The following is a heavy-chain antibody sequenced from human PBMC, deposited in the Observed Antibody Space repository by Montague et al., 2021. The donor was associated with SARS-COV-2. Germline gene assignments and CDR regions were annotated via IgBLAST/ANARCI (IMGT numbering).Heavy chain of an antibody. V-gene: IGHV4-31*03. CDR1: GGSISSGGYY. CDR2: IYYSGST. CDR3: ASARITMIVVVVAFDV. Sequence: TLSLTCTVSGGSISSGGYYWSWIRQPPGKGLEWIGYIYYSGSTYYNPSLKSRVTISVDTSKNQFSLKLSSVTAADTAVYYCASARITMIVVVVAFDVWGQGTMVTVSS. J-gene: IGHJ3*01. D-gene: IGHD3-22*01.